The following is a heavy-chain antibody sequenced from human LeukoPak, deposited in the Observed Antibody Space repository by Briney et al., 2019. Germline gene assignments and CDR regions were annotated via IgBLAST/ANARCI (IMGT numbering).Heavy chain of an antibody. CDR3: SQGRSSSSGPHNWFAP. Sequence: PGGSLRLSCVASGFTVTNYAMSWVRQAPGKGLEWVSTIKSSGDLIYYADSVKGRFAISRDNSKNTLYLQMNRLTAEDTAVYFCSQGRSSSSGPHNWFAPWGQGTLVTVSP. D-gene: IGHD6-25*01. CDR1: GFTVTNYA. CDR2: IKSSGDLI. V-gene: IGHV3-23*01. J-gene: IGHJ5*02.